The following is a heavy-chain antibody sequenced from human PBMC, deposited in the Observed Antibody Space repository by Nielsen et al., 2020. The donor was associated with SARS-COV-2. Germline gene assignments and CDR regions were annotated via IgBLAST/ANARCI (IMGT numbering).Heavy chain of an antibody. J-gene: IGHJ6*03. D-gene: IGHD6-13*01. CDR3: AKGIYSSSNLDGWGDYYMYV. Sequence: VRQAPGKGLEWVAVISYDGSNKYYADSVKGRFTISRDNSKNTLYLQMNSLRAEDTAVYYCAKGIYSSSNLDGWGDYYMYVWGKGTTVTVSS. V-gene: IGHV3-30*18. CDR2: ISYDGSNK.